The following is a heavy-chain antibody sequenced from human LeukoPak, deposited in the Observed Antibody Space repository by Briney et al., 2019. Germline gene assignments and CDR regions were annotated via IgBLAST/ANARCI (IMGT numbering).Heavy chain of an antibody. D-gene: IGHD2-15*01. CDR3: ARFGYVAAVDV. CDR2: INPAGSET. V-gene: IGHV3-7*01. CDR1: GFSFSAYW. Sequence: GGSLRLSCAASGFSFSAYWMTWVRQAPGTGLEWVANINPAGSETYYVDPVKGRFSISRDNAKNLIYLQMNSLRAEDTAVYHCARFGYVAAVDVWGQGTPVTVSS. J-gene: IGHJ4*02.